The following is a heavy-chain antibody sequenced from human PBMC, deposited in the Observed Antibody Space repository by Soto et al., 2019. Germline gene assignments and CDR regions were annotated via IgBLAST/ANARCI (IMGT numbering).Heavy chain of an antibody. V-gene: IGHV3-30*18. CDR3: AKDFYYYDSSGYYMYDY. CDR2: ISYDGSNK. CDR1: GFTFSSYG. J-gene: IGHJ4*02. D-gene: IGHD3-22*01. Sequence: GGSLRLCCAASGFTFSSYGVHWVRQAPGKGLEWVAVISYDGSNKHYADSVKGRFTISRDNSKNTLDLQMNSLRAEDTAVYYCAKDFYYYDSSGYYMYDYWGQRTQDTGSS.